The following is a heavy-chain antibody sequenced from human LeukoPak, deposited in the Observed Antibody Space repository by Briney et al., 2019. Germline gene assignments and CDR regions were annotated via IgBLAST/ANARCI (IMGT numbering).Heavy chain of an antibody. J-gene: IGHJ1*01. CDR2: IYYSGST. CDR1: GGSISSYY. V-gene: IGHV4-59*01. CDR3: ATSGLGDYYGSGSYMYFQH. Sequence: PSETLFLTCTVSGGSISSYYWSWIRQPPGKGLEWIGYIYYSGSTNYNPSLKSRVTISVDTSKNQFSLKLSSVTAADTAVYYCATSGLGDYYGSGSYMYFQHWGQGTLVTVSS. D-gene: IGHD3-10*01.